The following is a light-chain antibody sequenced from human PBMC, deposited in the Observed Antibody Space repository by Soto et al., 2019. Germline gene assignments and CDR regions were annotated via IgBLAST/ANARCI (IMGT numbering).Light chain of an antibody. CDR2: GAS. V-gene: IGKV3D-15*01. Sequence: EIVMTQSPATLSVSEGERATLSCRASQSVSSNLAWYQQKPGQAPRLLIYGASTRATGIPARFSGSGSGTDFTLTISRLEPEDFAVYYCQQYGSSSWTFGQGTKVDI. J-gene: IGKJ1*01. CDR3: QQYGSSSWT. CDR1: QSVSSN.